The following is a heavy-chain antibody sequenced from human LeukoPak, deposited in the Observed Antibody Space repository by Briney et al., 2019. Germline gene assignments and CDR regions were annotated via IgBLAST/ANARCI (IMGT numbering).Heavy chain of an antibody. J-gene: IGHJ4*02. V-gene: IGHV3-74*01. D-gene: IGHD1-26*01. CDR3: AKDGRLIVGATSYFDY. CDR1: GFTFSAYW. Sequence: GGSLRLSCAASGFTFSAYWMHWARQVPGKGLVWVSRINNDGTATFFADSVKGRFTISRDNSKNTLYLQMNSLRAEDTAVYYCAKDGRLIVGATSYFDYWGQGTLVTVSS. CDR2: INNDGTAT.